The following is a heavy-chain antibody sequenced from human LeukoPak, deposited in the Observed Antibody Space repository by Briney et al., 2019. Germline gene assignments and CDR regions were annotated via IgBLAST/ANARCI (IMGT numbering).Heavy chain of an antibody. J-gene: IGHJ4*02. CDR2: IYYSGST. V-gene: IGHV4-59*01. CDR3: ATYGSGSYAVGYFDY. CDR1: GGSISSYY. D-gene: IGHD3-10*01. Sequence: PSETLSLTCTVSGGSISSYYWSWIRQPPGKGLEWIGYIYYSGSTNYNPSLKGRVTISVDTSKNQFSLKLSSVTAADTAVYYCATYGSGSYAVGYFDYWGQGTLVTVSS.